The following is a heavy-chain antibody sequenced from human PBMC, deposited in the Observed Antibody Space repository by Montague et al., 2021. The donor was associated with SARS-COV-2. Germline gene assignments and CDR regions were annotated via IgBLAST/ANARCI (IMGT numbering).Heavy chain of an antibody. V-gene: IGHV4-4*07. J-gene: IGHJ6*02. CDR2: IHTSGST. CDR3: ASGKYYDFWSGYYSHDYVSGMDV. D-gene: IGHD3-3*01. Sequence: SETLSLTCTVSGGSISSYYWSWIRQSAGKGLEWIGRIHTSGSTDXNPSLNSRVTMSVDTSKNQFSLTLSSVTAADTAVYYCASGKYYDFWSGYYSHDYVSGMDVWGQGTTATVSS. CDR1: GGSISSYY.